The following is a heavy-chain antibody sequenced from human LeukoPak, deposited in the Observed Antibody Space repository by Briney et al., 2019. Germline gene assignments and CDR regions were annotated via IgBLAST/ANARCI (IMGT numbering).Heavy chain of an antibody. V-gene: IGHV4-31*03. D-gene: IGHD3-22*01. Sequence: SETLSLTCTVSGGSISSGGYYWSWIRQHPGKGLAWIGYIYYSGSTYYNPSLKSRVTISVDTSKNQFSLKLSSVTAADTAVYYCARDNYYDSSGFDYWGQGTLVTVSS. J-gene: IGHJ4*02. CDR2: IYYSGST. CDR3: ARDNYYDSSGFDY. CDR1: GGSISSGGYY.